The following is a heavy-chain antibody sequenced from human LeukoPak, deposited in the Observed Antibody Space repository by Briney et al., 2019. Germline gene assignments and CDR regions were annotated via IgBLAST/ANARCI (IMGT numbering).Heavy chain of an antibody. CDR2: IYQSGST. Sequence: SETLSLTCSVSGYSISSGYYWGWIRQPPGKGLEWIGSIYQSGSTYYNPSLKSRVTISVDTSKNQFSLKLSSVTAADTAVYYCARADSSGYYDAFDIWGQGTMVTVSS. CDR1: GYSISSGYY. V-gene: IGHV4-38-2*02. D-gene: IGHD3-22*01. J-gene: IGHJ3*02. CDR3: ARADSSGYYDAFDI.